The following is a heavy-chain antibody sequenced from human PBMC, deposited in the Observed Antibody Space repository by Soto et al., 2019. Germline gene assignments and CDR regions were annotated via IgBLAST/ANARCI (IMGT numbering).Heavy chain of an antibody. J-gene: IGHJ5*02. CDR1: GFTFDNYA. V-gene: IGHV3-23*01. CDR2: VSGSDSSP. D-gene: IGHD3-22*01. CDR3: AKERGHYFDEGGFWFDP. Sequence: EVQLLESGGALAQPGGSLRLSCVASGFTFDNYAMSWVRQAPGKGLEWVSAVSGSDSSPYYADSVRGRFTISRDNSKNTLYMQMDSLRDQETAVYYCAKERGHYFDEGGFWFDPWGQGTLVTVSS.